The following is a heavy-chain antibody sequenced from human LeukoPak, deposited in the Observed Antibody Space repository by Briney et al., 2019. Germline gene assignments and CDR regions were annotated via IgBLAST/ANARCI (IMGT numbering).Heavy chain of an antibody. Sequence: GASVKVSCKASGGTFSSYAISWVRQAPGQGLEWMGGIIPIFGTANYAQKFQGRVTITADKSTSTAYMELSSLRSDDTAVYYCATFSVAGTAYNWFDPWGQGTLVTVSS. D-gene: IGHD6-19*01. CDR1: GGTFSSYA. CDR3: ATFSVAGTAYNWFDP. J-gene: IGHJ5*02. CDR2: IIPIFGTA. V-gene: IGHV1-69*06.